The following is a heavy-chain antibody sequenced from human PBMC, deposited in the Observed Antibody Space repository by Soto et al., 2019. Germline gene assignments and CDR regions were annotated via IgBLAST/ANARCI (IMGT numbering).Heavy chain of an antibody. D-gene: IGHD3-22*01. J-gene: IGHJ4*02. Sequence: QVQLVQSRGEVKKPGASVKVSCKTSGYRFSRYGINWVRQAPGQGLEWMGWISTYNGNTQYAQKFQGRVIMTIDTSTNTAYLELRSLRSDDTAVYYCARDEEDANLMIVVLPGDYWGQGTLVSVSS. CDR3: ARDEEDANLMIVVLPGDY. CDR1: GYRFSRYG. CDR2: ISTYNGNT. V-gene: IGHV1-18*01.